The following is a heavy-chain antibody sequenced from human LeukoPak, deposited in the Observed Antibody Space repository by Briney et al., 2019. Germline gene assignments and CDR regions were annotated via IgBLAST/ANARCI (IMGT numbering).Heavy chain of an antibody. CDR2: IRYDGSSK. V-gene: IGHV3-30*02. CDR1: GFTFSSYG. J-gene: IGHJ5*02. Sequence: GRSLRLSCAASGFTFSSYGMHWVRQAPGKGREWVAFIRYDGSSKYYADSVKGRFTISRDNSKNTLYLQMNSLRAEDTAVYYCARVVEYCSGGSCYGWFDPLGPGNPGHRLL. CDR3: ARVVEYCSGGSCYGWFDP. D-gene: IGHD2-15*01.